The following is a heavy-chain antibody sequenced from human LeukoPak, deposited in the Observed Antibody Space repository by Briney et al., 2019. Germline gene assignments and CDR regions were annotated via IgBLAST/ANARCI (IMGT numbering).Heavy chain of an antibody. V-gene: IGHV1-8*01. CDR1: GYTFTRYD. D-gene: IGHD3-22*01. Sequence: ASVKVSCKASGYTFTRYDINWVRQATGQGLEWMGWMNPNSANTGYAQKFQGRVTMTTNTSISTAYMEMSSLRSEYTAVYYCASALGYYDSRGYRDYWGQGTLVTVSS. J-gene: IGHJ4*02. CDR3: ASALGYYDSRGYRDY. CDR2: MNPNSANT.